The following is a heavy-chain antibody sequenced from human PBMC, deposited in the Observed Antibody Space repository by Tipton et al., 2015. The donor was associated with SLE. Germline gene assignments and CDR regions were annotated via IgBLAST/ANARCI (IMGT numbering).Heavy chain of an antibody. V-gene: IGHV1-46*01. CDR1: GYTFTNYY. J-gene: IGHJ4*02. D-gene: IGHD6-19*01. CDR2: ISPSGDYT. CDR3: AREPPSTGWCDY. Sequence: QLVQSGAEVKKPGASVEVSCKASGYTFTNYYMHWVRQAPGQGLEWMGIISPSGDYTSYAQTFQGRVTVTRDTSTSTVYMELSSLKSEDAAVYYCAREPPSTGWCDYWGQGALVTASS.